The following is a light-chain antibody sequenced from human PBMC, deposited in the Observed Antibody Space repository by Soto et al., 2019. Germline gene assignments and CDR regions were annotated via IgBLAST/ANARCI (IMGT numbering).Light chain of an antibody. Sequence: QPVLTQSPSASASLGASVKLTCTLSSGHSSYPIAWHQQQPEKGPRYLMKLNSDGSHSKGDGIPDRFSGSSSGAERYLTISSLQSEDEADYYCQTWGTGIRGVVFGGGTKLTVL. CDR3: QTWGTGIRGVV. V-gene: IGLV4-69*01. J-gene: IGLJ2*01. CDR2: LNSDGSH. CDR1: SGHSSYP.